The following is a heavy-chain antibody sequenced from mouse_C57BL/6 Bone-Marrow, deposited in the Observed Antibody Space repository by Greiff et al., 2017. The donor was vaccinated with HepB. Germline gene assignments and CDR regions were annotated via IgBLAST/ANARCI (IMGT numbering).Heavy chain of an antibody. Sequence: VKLQESGPGLVQPSQSLSITCTVSGFSLTSYGVHWVRQSPGKGLEWLGVIWSGGSTDYNAAFISRLSISKDNSKSQVFFKMNSLQADDTAIYYCARRGGNTYYYAMDYWGQGTSVTVSS. CDR1: GFSLTSYG. J-gene: IGHJ4*01. CDR2: IWSGGST. V-gene: IGHV2-2*01. CDR3: ARRGGNTYYYAMDY. D-gene: IGHD1-1*02.